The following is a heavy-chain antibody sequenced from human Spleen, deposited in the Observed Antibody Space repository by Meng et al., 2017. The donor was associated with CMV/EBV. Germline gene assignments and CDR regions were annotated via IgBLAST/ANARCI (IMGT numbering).Heavy chain of an antibody. CDR3: ARDVGYLAFDY. V-gene: IGHV3-7*01. J-gene: IGHJ4*02. Sequence: GGSLRLSCAASGFTFSSYWMDWVRQAPGKGLEWVANIKQDGSKKYYVDTVKGRFTISRDNAKNSLYLQMNSRRAEDTALYYCARDVGYLAFDYWGQGTLVTVSS. CDR1: GFTFSSYW. CDR2: IKQDGSKK. D-gene: IGHD2-15*01.